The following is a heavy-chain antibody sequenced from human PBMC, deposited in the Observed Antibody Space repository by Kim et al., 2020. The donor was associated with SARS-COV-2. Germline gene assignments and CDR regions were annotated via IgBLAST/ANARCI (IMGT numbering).Heavy chain of an antibody. Sequence: SETLSLTCTVSGGSVSSTNNYWDWVGKPPGKGLGWLGAISSFGGPNYNLSPKRRVTFSLDPSNNHFSRKLRSLPAADTAVNYFKSHERAGDQPVFIIGG. CDR2: ISSFGGP. CDR1: GGSVSSTNNY. CDR3: KSHERAGDQPVFII. D-gene: IGHD3-10*01. V-gene: IGHV4-39*01. J-gene: IGHJ1*01.